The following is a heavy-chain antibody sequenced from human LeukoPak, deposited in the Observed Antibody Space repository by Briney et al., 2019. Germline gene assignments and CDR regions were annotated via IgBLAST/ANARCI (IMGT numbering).Heavy chain of an antibody. Sequence: PGGSLRLSCAASGFTFSSYGTHWVRQAPGKGLEWVAFIRYDGSNKYYADSVKGRFTISRDNSKNTLYLQMNSLRAEDTAVYYCAKGGYSSSSGYWGQGTLVTVSS. CDR1: GFTFSSYG. CDR3: AKGGYSSSSGY. V-gene: IGHV3-30*02. D-gene: IGHD6-6*01. CDR2: IRYDGSNK. J-gene: IGHJ4*02.